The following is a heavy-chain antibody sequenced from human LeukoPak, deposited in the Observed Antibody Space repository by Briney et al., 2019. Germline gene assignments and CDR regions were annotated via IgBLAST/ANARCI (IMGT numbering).Heavy chain of an antibody. J-gene: IGHJ3*02. CDR2: INPNSGGT. CDR3: ARDGKSSSWNGEDGAFDI. D-gene: IGHD6-13*01. CDR1: GYTFTGHY. Sequence: ASVKVSCKASGYTFTGHYLHWVRQAPGQGLEWMGWINPNSGGTNYAQKFQGRVTMTRDTSISTAYMELSRLRSDDTAVYYCARDGKSSSWNGEDGAFDIWGQGTMVTVSS. V-gene: IGHV1-2*02.